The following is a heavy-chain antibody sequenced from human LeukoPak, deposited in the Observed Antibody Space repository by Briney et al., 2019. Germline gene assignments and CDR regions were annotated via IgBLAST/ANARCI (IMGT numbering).Heavy chain of an antibody. CDR3: ARKSGSYSPKQNAFDI. CDR2: IYYSGST. Sequence: SETLSLTCTVSGGSISSYYWSWIRRPPGKGLEWIGYIYYSGSTNYNPSLKSRVTISVDTSKNQFSLKLSSVTAADTAVYYCARKSGSYSPKQNAFDIWGQGTMVTVSS. V-gene: IGHV4-59*01. J-gene: IGHJ3*02. D-gene: IGHD1-26*01. CDR1: GGSISSYY.